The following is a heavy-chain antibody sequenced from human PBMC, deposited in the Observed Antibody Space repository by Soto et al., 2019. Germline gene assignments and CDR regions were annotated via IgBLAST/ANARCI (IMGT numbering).Heavy chain of an antibody. CDR1: GGIFTNYG. D-gene: IGHD3-10*01. V-gene: IGHV1-69*06. Sequence: QVQVMQSGAEVKKPGSSVKVSCKASGGIFTNYGISWVRQAPGQGLEWMGEIIPIFGTANYAQKFQGRVTITADKSTSTAYMEVSSLRSEDTAVYYCARQRTMALRYWGQGTLVTVSS. CDR2: IIPIFGTA. J-gene: IGHJ4*02. CDR3: ARQRTMALRY.